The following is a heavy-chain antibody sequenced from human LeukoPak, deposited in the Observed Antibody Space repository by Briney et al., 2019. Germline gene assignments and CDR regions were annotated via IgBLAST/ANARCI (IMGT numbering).Heavy chain of an antibody. Sequence: GWALILSGASTGFTFISDAMGWVRQAQRNGLDWVSTISGIGGSTYYADSVKGRFTGSRDNSKNTLLLQMNSLRAEDTAVYYCAKEKGITIFGVVWAAFDIWGQGTMVTVSS. CDR2: ISGIGGST. CDR3: AKEKGITIFGVVWAAFDI. D-gene: IGHD3-3*01. CDR1: GFTFISDA. V-gene: IGHV3-23*01. J-gene: IGHJ3*02.